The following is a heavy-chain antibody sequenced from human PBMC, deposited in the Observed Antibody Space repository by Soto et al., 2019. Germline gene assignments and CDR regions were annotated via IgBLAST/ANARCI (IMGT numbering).Heavy chain of an antibody. CDR2: ISYDGRNI. D-gene: IGHD3-16*02. CDR1: GFTFSFYG. CDR3: TXDKDDKVWGSYRPEFDY. Sequence: GGSLRLSCAASGFTFSFYGMHWFRQAPGKGLEWVAVISYDGRNIYYADSVKGRFTTSRDNSKNTLYLQMNSLRAEDTAIYYCTXDKDDKVWGSYRPEFDYWGQGALVTVSS. V-gene: IGHV3-30*18. J-gene: IGHJ4*02.